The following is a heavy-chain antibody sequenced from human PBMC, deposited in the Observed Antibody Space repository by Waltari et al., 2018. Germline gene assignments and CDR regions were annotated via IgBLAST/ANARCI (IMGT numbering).Heavy chain of an antibody. CDR2: IYHSGKT. Sequence: QVQLQEAGPGLVKPSGTLSLTCPVLGDSISSKSWWSLFGQSPGKGLEWIGEIYHSGKTYYNPSLKSRVTISVDKSKNQVSLNLSSVTAADTAVYYCAADRGVGLYFDYWGQGTLVTVSS. CDR1: GDSISSKSW. D-gene: IGHD2-8*02. J-gene: IGHJ4*02. V-gene: IGHV4-4*02. CDR3: AADRGVGLYFDY.